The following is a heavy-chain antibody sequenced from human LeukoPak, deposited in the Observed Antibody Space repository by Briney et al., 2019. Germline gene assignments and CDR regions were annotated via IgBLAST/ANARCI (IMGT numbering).Heavy chain of an antibody. D-gene: IGHD5-12*01. CDR3: ARGGIVATPRMDV. J-gene: IGHJ6*02. CDR2: IWFDGSNN. Sequence: SGGSLRLSCAASGFTFSSYGMHWVRQAPGKGLEWVALIWFDGSNNYYVDSVKGRFTIFRDNSKNTLYLQMNSLRAEDTAVYYCARGGIVATPRMDVWGQGTTVTVSS. V-gene: IGHV3-33*08. CDR1: GFTFSSYG.